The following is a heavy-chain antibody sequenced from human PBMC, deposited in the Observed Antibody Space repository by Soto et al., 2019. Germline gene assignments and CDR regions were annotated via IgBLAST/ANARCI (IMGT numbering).Heavy chain of an antibody. CDR3: AKGQLSRGYCSSKRCYWNLTDY. D-gene: IGHD2-2*01. CDR2: ISGSGGST. Sequence: GGSLRLSCAASGFTFSSYAMSWVRQAPGKGLEWVSAISGSGGSTYYADSVKGRFTISRDNSKNTLYLQMNSLRAEDTAVYYCAKGQLSRGYCSSKRCYWNLTDYWGQGTLVTVSS. J-gene: IGHJ4*02. V-gene: IGHV3-23*01. CDR1: GFTFSSYA.